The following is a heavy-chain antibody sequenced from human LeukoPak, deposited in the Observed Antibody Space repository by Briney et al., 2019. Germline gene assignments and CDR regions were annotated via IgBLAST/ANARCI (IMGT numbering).Heavy chain of an antibody. Sequence: GGSLRLSCAASGFTFSKDDFHWVRQAPGKGLEWVAAIGVTGDTYYADSVKGRFTISRGDAANSLCLQMRSLGAGDTALYYCTKEFCGSRAACAGGSYYDFRGRGALVTVSS. CDR3: TKEFCGSRAACAGGSYYDF. CDR1: GFTFSKDD. CDR2: IGVTGDT. V-gene: IGHV3-13*01. D-gene: IGHD2-15*01. J-gene: IGHJ2*01.